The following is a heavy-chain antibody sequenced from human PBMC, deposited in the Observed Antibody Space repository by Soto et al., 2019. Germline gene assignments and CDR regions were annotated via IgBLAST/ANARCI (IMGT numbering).Heavy chain of an antibody. V-gene: IGHV1-2*04. CDR2: INPNSGGT. D-gene: IGHD3-9*01. J-gene: IGHJ6*02. Sequence: ASVKVSCKASGYTFTGYYMHWVRQAPGQGLEWMGWINPNSGGTNYAQKFQGWVTMTRDTSISTAYMELSRLRSDDTAVYYCARGELRYFDWLLPASDYYYGMDVWGQGTPVTVSS. CDR3: ARGELRYFDWLLPASDYYYGMDV. CDR1: GYTFTGYY.